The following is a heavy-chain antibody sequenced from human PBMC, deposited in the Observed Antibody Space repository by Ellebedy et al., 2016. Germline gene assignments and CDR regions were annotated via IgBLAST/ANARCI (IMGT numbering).Heavy chain of an antibody. V-gene: IGHV1-18*01. J-gene: IGHJ4*02. D-gene: IGHD1-7*01. CDR2: ISAYNGNT. Sequence: ASVKVSXKASGYTFTSYGISWVRQAPGQGLEWMGWISAYNGNTNYAQKFQGRVTMTRDTSISTAYMELSRLRSDDTAVYYCARDRLTGTTGGDWGDPDYWGQGTLVTVSS. CDR1: GYTFTSYG. CDR3: ARDRLTGTTGGDWGDPDY.